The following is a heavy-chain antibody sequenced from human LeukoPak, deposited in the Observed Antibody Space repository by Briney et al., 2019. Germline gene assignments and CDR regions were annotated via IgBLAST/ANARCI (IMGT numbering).Heavy chain of an antibody. CDR1: GCTFSSYA. V-gene: IGHV3-23*01. CDR2: ISGSGGST. Sequence: GGSLRLSCAGSGCTFSSYAMSWVRQAPGKGLEWVSAISGSGGSTYYADSVKGRFTISRDNSKNTLYLQMNSLRAEDTAVYYCAKEGSGYDFNGFDPWGQGTLVTVSS. D-gene: IGHD5-12*01. CDR3: AKEGSGYDFNGFDP. J-gene: IGHJ5*02.